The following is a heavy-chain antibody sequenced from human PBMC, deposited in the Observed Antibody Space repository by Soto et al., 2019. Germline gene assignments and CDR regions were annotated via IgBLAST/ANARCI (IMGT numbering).Heavy chain of an antibody. V-gene: IGHV1-69*01. CDR1: GGRFSRHT. CDR2: IIPIFGTT. D-gene: IGHD4-17*01. J-gene: IGHJ4*02. CDR3: AVTTGTSITGPPG. Sequence: QVQLVQSGAEVKKPGSSVKVSCKASGGRFSRHTVSWVRQAPGQGLEWVGGIIPIFGTTNYGNTLRGRVTIPADASTGTAYMESSSLRSDDTAVYYCAVTTGTSITGPPGWGQGTLVTVSS.